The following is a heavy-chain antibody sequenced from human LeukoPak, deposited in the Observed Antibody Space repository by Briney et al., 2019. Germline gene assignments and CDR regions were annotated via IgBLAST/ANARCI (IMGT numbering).Heavy chain of an antibody. CDR1: GGSLSGYY. D-gene: IGHD3-22*01. J-gene: IGHJ4*02. Sequence: PSETLSLTCAVYGGSLSGYYWSWLRQPPGKGLEWIGEINHSGSTNYNPSLKSRVTISVDTSKNQFSLKLSSVTAADTAVYYCARGNSDPHYYDSSGQLAPDWGQGTLVTVSS. CDR3: ARGNSDPHYYDSSGQLAPD. CDR2: INHSGST. V-gene: IGHV4-34*01.